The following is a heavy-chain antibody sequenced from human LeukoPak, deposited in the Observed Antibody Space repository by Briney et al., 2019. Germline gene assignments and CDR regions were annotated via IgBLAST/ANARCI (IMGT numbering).Heavy chain of an antibody. Sequence: GGSLRLSCAAAGFTFSSYAMHWVRQVAGKGLEWVSGISGSGESKFYADSVKGRFTVSRDNSKNTLYLQMNSLRVKDTAVYYCARGGYNWDTDAGWFDPWGRGTLVTVSS. D-gene: IGHD1/OR15-1a*01. V-gene: IGHV3-23*01. CDR1: GFTFSSYA. J-gene: IGHJ5*02. CDR2: ISGSGESK. CDR3: ARGGYNWDTDAGWFDP.